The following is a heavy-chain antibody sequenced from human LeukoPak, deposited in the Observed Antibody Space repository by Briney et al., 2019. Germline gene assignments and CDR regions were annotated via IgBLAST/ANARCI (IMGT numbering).Heavy chain of an antibody. V-gene: IGHV4-59*04. J-gene: IGHJ4*02. Sequence: PSETLSLTCTVSGVSISSYYWSWIRQPPGKGLECIGNIYYGENTYYNPSLKSRVTISIDTSKNQFYLKLSSLTAADTAVYYCARRDDSSGYHKIFDYWGPGTLVTVSS. CDR1: GVSISSYY. CDR2: IYYGENT. D-gene: IGHD3-22*01. CDR3: ARRDDSSGYHKIFDY.